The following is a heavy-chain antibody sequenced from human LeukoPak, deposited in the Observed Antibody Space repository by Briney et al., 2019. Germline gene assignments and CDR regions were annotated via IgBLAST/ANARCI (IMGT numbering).Heavy chain of an antibody. V-gene: IGHV4-34*01. Sequence: SETLSLTCAVYGESFSGYYWSWIRQPPGKGLEWIGEINHSGSTNYNPSLKSRVTISVDTSKNQFSLKLSSVTAADTAVYYCATSGGTLGPTNYFAYWGQGTLITVSS. CDR1: GESFSGYY. D-gene: IGHD3-16*01. J-gene: IGHJ4*02. CDR2: INHSGST. CDR3: ATSGGTLGPTNYFAY.